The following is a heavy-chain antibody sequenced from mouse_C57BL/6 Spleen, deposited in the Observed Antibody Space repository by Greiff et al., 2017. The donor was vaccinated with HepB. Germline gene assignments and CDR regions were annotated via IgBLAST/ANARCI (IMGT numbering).Heavy chain of an antibody. D-gene: IGHD1-1*01. V-gene: IGHV1-47*01. Sequence: QVQLKESGAELVKPGASVKMSCKASGYTFTTYPIEWMKQNHGKSLEWIGNFHPYNDDTKYNEKFKGKATLTVEKSSSTVYLELSRLTSDDSAVYYGARGDYYGSSPSFAYWGQGTLVTVSA. CDR2: FHPYNDDT. CDR1: GYTFTTYP. J-gene: IGHJ3*01. CDR3: ARGDYYGSSPSFAY.